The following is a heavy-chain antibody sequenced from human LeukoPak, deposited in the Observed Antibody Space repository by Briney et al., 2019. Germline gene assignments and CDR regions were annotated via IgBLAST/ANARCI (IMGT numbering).Heavy chain of an antibody. CDR1: GYSISSGYY. CDR2: IYHSGST. J-gene: IGHJ4*02. Sequence: SETLSLTCTVSGYSISSGYYWGWIRQPPGKGLEWIGSIYHSGSTYYNPSLKSRVTISVDTSKNQFSLKLSSVTAADTAVYYCARDLGITMVRGVHFDYWGQGTLVTVSS. CDR3: ARDLGITMVRGVHFDY. V-gene: IGHV4-38-2*02. D-gene: IGHD3-10*01.